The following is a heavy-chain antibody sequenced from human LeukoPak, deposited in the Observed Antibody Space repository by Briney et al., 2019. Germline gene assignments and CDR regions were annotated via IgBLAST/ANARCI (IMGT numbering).Heavy chain of an antibody. CDR1: GFSFSSYA. J-gene: IGHJ4*02. Sequence: QSGGSLRLSCAASGFSFSSYAMTWVRQAPGKGLEWVAVISYDGSNKYYADSVKGRFTISRDNSKNTLYLQMNSLRAEDTAVYYCARDACWQCAFDYWGQGTLVTVSS. CDR3: ARDACWQCAFDY. CDR2: ISYDGSNK. V-gene: IGHV3-30-3*01. D-gene: IGHD6-19*01.